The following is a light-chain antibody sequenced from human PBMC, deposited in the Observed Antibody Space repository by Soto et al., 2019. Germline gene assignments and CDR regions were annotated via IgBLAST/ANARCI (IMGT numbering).Light chain of an antibody. CDR1: LSVSSN. V-gene: IGKV3-15*01. J-gene: IGKJ2*01. CDR2: GAS. Sequence: EIVMTQSPATLSVSPGERATLSCRASLSVSSNLAWYQQNPGQAPRLLIYGASTRATDIPARFSGSGSGTEFTLTISSLQSEDIAVYYCQQYNNWPPSTFGQGTKLEIK. CDR3: QQYNNWPPST.